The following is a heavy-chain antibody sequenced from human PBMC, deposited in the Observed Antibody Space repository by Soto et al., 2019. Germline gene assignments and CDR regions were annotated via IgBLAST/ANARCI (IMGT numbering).Heavy chain of an antibody. D-gene: IGHD3-22*01. CDR1: GGSISSGGYY. CDR2: IYYSGST. Sequence: LALTCTVSGGSISSGGYYWSWIRQHPGKGLEWIGYIYYSGSTYYNPSLKSRVTISVDTSKNQFSLKLSSVTAADTAVYYCARAASDSSGYYDYYYYYGMDVWGQGTTVTVSS. V-gene: IGHV4-31*03. CDR3: ARAASDSSGYYDYYYYYGMDV. J-gene: IGHJ6*02.